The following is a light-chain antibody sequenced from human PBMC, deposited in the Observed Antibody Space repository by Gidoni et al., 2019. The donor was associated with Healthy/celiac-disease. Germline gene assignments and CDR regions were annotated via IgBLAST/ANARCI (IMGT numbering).Light chain of an antibody. Sequence: EIVMTQSPATLSVSPGERATLSCRASQSVSSNLAWYQQKPGQAPRLLSYGASTRATGIPARFSGSGSGTEFNLTISSMQSEDFAVYYCQQYNNWHPYTFGQVTKLEIK. CDR1: QSVSSN. CDR3: QQYNNWHPYT. CDR2: GAS. J-gene: IGKJ2*01. V-gene: IGKV3-15*01.